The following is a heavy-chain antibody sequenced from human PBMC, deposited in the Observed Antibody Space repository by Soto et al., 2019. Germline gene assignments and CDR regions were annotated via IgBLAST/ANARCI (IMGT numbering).Heavy chain of an antibody. J-gene: IGHJ4*01. V-gene: IGHV1-69*01. CDR3: ARVYYYDSSGYYPRGY. D-gene: IGHD3-22*01. CDR1: GGTFSSYA. Sequence: QVQLVQSGAEVKKPGSSVKVSCKASGGTFSSYAISWVRQAPGQGLEWMGGIIPIFGTANYAQKFQGRVTITADESTITAYMELSSLRSENTAVYYCARVYYYDSSGYYPRGYWGHGTLVTVSS. CDR2: IIPIFGTA.